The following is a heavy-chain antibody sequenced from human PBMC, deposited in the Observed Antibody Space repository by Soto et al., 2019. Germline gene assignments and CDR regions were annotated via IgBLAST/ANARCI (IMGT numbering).Heavy chain of an antibody. CDR2: INPNSGGT. CDR3: ARSAVVVTAGLHY. V-gene: IGHV1-2*02. Sequence: ASVKVSCKASGYTFTGYYMHWVRQSPGQGLEWMGWINPNSGGTNYAQKFQGRVTMTRDTSISTAYMELSRLRSDDTAVYYCARSAVVVTAGLHYWGQGTLVTVSS. CDR1: GYTFTGYY. J-gene: IGHJ4*02. D-gene: IGHD2-21*02.